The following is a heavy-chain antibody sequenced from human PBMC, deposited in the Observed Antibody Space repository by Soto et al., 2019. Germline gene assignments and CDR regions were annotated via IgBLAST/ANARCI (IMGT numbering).Heavy chain of an antibody. CDR1: GGTFSSYT. CDR3: ASPPIPPTPYYYDGSVYGNY. Sequence: QVQLVQSGAEVKKPGSSVKVSCKASGGTFSSYTISWVRQAPGQGLEWMGRIIPILGIANYAQKFQGRVTITAENPTRTAKMGLSSLRSENTAGYYCASPPIPPTPYYYDGSVYGNYWGQGTLVPVPS. V-gene: IGHV1-69*02. CDR2: IIPILGIA. D-gene: IGHD3-22*01. J-gene: IGHJ4*02.